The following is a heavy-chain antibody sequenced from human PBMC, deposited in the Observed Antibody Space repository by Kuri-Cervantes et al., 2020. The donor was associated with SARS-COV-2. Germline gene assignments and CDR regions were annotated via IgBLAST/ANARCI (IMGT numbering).Heavy chain of an antibody. CDR3: ASVFGHQQLGEDY. Sequence: GGSLRLSCKGSGYSFTSYWIGWVRQMPGKGLEWMGIIYPGDSDTRYSPSFQGQVTISADKSISTAYMELSRLRSDDTAVYYCASVFGHQQLGEDYWGQGTLVTVSS. D-gene: IGHD6-13*01. J-gene: IGHJ4*02. CDR1: GYSFTSYW. CDR2: IYPGDSDT. V-gene: IGHV5-51*01.